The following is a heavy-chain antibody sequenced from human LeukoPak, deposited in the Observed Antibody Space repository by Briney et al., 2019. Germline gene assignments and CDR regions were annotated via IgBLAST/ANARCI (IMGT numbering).Heavy chain of an antibody. CDR1: GSSVTSYD. V-gene: IGHV1-8*02. D-gene: IGHD6-13*01. CDR3: ASGYSSSWYQWLDP. Sequence: AAVKVSLKASGSSVTSYDINWVRQATGQRREWTGWMNPTSGNTGYAQKFQGRVTMTRNTSKNTAYMELSSLRSEDTAVYYCASGYSSSWYQWLDPWGQGTLVTVSS. CDR2: MNPTSGNT. J-gene: IGHJ5*02.